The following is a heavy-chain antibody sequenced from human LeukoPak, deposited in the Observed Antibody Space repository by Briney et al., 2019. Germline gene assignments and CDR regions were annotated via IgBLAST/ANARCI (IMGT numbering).Heavy chain of an antibody. Sequence: PSETPSLTCTVSGNSISSSTYHWGWVRQPPGKGLEWIGSISYSGSTYYNPSLKSRVTVSVDTSKNQFSLKLSSVTAADRAAYYCARGYCSTTTCSGVGYMDVWGKGTTVTVSS. CDR3: ARGYCSTTTCSGVGYMDV. CDR2: ISYSGST. V-gene: IGHV4-39*01. J-gene: IGHJ6*03. D-gene: IGHD2-2*01. CDR1: GNSISSSTYH.